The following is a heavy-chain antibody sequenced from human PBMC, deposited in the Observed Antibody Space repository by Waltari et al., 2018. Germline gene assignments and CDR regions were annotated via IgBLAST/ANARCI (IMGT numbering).Heavy chain of an antibody. CDR2: IWYDGSNK. J-gene: IGHJ6*03. CDR1: GFTFSSYG. D-gene: IGHD1-26*01. CDR3: AKGAIVGATYYYYYMDV. Sequence: QVQLVESGGGVVQPGRSLSLSCAASGFTFSSYGMHWVRQAPGKGLEWVAVIWYDGSNKYYADSVKGRFTISRDNSKNTLYLQMNSLRAEDTAMYYCAKGAIVGATYYYYYMDVWGKGTTVTVSS. V-gene: IGHV3-33*08.